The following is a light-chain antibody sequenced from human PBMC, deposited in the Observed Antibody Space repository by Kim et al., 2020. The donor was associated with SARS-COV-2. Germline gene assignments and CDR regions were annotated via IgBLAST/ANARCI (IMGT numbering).Light chain of an antibody. Sequence: PGQSIPISCTASSSDVGGYNYVSWYHQHPGKAPQLMIYDVSNRPSGVSNRFSGSKSGNTASLTISGLQAEDEADYYCSSYTSSGVVFGGGTQLTVL. V-gene: IGLV2-14*03. J-gene: IGLJ2*01. CDR2: DVS. CDR3: SSYTSSGVV. CDR1: SSDVGGYNY.